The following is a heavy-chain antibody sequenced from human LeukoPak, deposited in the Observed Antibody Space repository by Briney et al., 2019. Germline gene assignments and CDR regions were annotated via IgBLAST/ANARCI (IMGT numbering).Heavy chain of an antibody. CDR1: GFTMTTYA. D-gene: IGHD1-1*01. CDR3: AKDSRRMQLWSFDS. CDR2: MTSSGVST. J-gene: IGHJ4*02. V-gene: IGHV3-23*01. Sequence: GGFLRLSCAASGFTMTTYAMTWVRQAPGTGLEWVSAMTSSGVSTFYADSVKGRFTISRDTSKNTLYLQMNSLRTEDSAIYYCAKDSRRMQLWSFDSWGQGTLVTVSS.